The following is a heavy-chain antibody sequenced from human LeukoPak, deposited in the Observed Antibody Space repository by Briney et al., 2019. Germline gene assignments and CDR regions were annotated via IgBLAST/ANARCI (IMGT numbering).Heavy chain of an antibody. V-gene: IGHV3-30-3*01. CDR2: ISYDGSNK. J-gene: IGHJ4*02. Sequence: GGSLRLSCAVSGFTFSSYAMHWVRQAPGKGLEWVAVISYDGSNKYYADSVKGRFTISRDNSKNTLYLQMNSLRAEDTAVYYCARPPYGDYDGSPYHFDYWGQGTLVTVSS. CDR3: ARPPYGDYDGSPYHFDY. CDR1: GFTFSSYA. D-gene: IGHD4-17*01.